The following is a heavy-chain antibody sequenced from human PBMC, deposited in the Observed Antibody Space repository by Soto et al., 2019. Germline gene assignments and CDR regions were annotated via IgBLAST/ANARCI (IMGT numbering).Heavy chain of an antibody. Sequence: PSETLSHTCTASGGSISSYYGSWIRQPPGKGLEWIGYIYYSGSTNYNPSLKSRVTISVDRSKNQFSLKLSSVTAADTAVYYCVRNQTTVTYYYYLGLGTLLTVSS. CDR2: IYYSGST. V-gene: IGHV4-59*12. J-gene: IGHJ4*02. CDR1: GGSISSYY. CDR3: VRNQTTVTYYYY. D-gene: IGHD4-17*01.